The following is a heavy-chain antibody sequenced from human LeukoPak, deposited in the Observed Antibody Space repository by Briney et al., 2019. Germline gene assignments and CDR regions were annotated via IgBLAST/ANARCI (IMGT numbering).Heavy chain of an antibody. CDR1: GYTFTNYG. CDR3: ARVIVGATSGDY. J-gene: IGHJ4*02. CDR2: IIVYNGNT. V-gene: IGHV1-18*01. D-gene: IGHD1-26*01. Sequence: AXXKVSCKASGYTFTNYGVSWVRQAPGQGLEWMGWIIVYNGNTNYAQKLQGRVTMTTDTSTSTAYMELRSLRSDDTAVYYCARVIVGATSGDYWGQGTLVTVSS.